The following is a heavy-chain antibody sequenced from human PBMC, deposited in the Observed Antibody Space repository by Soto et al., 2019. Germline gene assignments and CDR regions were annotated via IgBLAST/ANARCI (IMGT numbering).Heavy chain of an antibody. Sequence: SETLSLTCSVSGGSISNYHWSWVRQPPGKGLEWIGYISYTGSTNYSPSLKSRVTMLLATSKKQFSLKLSSVTAADTAVYYCARVAADAYWSGYDDYWGQGTLVTVSS. CDR3: ARVAADAYWSGYDDY. CDR1: GGSISNYH. J-gene: IGHJ4*02. CDR2: ISYTGST. V-gene: IGHV4-59*01. D-gene: IGHD3-3*01.